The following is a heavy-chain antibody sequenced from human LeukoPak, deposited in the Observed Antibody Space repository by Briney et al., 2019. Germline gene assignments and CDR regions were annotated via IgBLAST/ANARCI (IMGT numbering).Heavy chain of an antibody. CDR1: GFTFSSYA. J-gene: IGHJ3*02. D-gene: IGHD6-13*01. V-gene: IGHV4-39*01. CDR2: IYYSGST. CDR3: ALAAGTLGVFDAFDI. Sequence: GSLRLSCAASGFTFSSYAMSWVRQPPGKGLEWIGSIYYSGSTYYNPSLKSRVTISVDTSKNQFSLKLSSVTAADTAVYYCALAAGTLGVFDAFDIWGQGTMVTVSS.